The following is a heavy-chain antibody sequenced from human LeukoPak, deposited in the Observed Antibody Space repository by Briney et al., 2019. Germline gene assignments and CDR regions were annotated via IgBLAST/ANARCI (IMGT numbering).Heavy chain of an antibody. CDR1: GGSISSYY. Sequence: SETLSLTCTVSGGSISSYYWSWIRQPPGKGLEWIGNIFYSGSTYYSPSFKSRVTISLDTSRNQFSLRVNSVTAADAAVYYCAKSNGYGLVDIWGQGTMVTVSS. CDR3: AKSNGYGLVDI. D-gene: IGHD3-10*01. CDR2: IFYSGST. J-gene: IGHJ3*02. V-gene: IGHV4-59*12.